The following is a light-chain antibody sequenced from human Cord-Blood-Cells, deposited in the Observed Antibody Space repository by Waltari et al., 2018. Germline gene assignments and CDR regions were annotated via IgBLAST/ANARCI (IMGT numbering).Light chain of an antibody. CDR1: SSDVGSYKL. Sequence: QSALTQPASVSGSPGQSITISCTGTSSDVGSYKLVSWYQQHPGKAPKLMIYEVSKRPSGVSNRFSGSKSGNTASLTISGLQAEDEADYYCCSYAGSSTFHVVFGGGTKLTVL. CDR2: EVS. J-gene: IGLJ2*01. V-gene: IGLV2-23*02. CDR3: CSYAGSSTFHVV.